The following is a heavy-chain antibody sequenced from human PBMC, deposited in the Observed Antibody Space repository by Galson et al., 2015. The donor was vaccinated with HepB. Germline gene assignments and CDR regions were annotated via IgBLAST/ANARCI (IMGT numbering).Heavy chain of an antibody. Sequence: CAISGDSVSSNSAAWNWIRQSPSRGLEWLGRTYYRSKWYNDYAVSVKSRITINPDTSMNQFSLHLNSVTPEDTAVYYCARDSPGYCIGNRCYSPPSDKNWFDPWGQGTLVTVSS. D-gene: IGHD2-15*01. CDR3: ARDSPGYCIGNRCYSPPSDKNWFDP. J-gene: IGHJ5*02. CDR1: GDSVSSNSAA. V-gene: IGHV6-1*01. CDR2: TYYRSKWYN.